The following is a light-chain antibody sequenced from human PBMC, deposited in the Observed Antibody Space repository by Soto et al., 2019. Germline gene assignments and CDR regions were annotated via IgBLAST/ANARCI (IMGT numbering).Light chain of an antibody. V-gene: IGKV3-15*01. CDR2: GAS. CDR3: QQYNDWPFT. CDR1: QSVSNN. Sequence: ELVMTQSPATLSVSPGERATLSCRASQSVSNNLAWYQQKPGQAPRLLMFGASTRATGIPARFSGSGSGTEFTLTISSLQSEDFAVYYCQQYNDWPFTFGPGTKVDIE. J-gene: IGKJ3*01.